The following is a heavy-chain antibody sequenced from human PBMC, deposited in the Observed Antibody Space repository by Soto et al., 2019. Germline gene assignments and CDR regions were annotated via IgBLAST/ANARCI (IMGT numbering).Heavy chain of an antibody. D-gene: IGHD6-13*01. CDR3: AHYSSTCSFDY. CDR1: GFSLSTSGMG. J-gene: IGHJ4*02. CDR2: IYWADDK. Sequence: QITLKESGPTLVKPTQTLTLTCTFSGFSLSTSGMGVGWIHHPPGQALELLTLIYWADDKRYSPSLKSRLTITKDTSKSQVVLTMTNMDPVDTDTYYCAHYSSTCSFDYWGQGTLVTVSS. V-gene: IGHV2-5*02.